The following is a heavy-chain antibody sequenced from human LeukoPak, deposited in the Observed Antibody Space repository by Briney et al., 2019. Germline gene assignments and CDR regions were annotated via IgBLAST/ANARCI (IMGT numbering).Heavy chain of an antibody. J-gene: IGHJ6*03. CDR1: GFSFSSYW. Sequence: GGSLRLSCEASGFSFSSYWMNWVRQAPGMGLEWVANINQDGSEKYYVDSVKGRFTISRDNAEKSLYLQMKSLRAEDTAVYYCARDSSGRFGTYYMDVWGKGTTVTASS. CDR3: ARDSSGRFGTYYMDV. CDR2: INQDGSEK. D-gene: IGHD6-19*01. V-gene: IGHV3-7*01.